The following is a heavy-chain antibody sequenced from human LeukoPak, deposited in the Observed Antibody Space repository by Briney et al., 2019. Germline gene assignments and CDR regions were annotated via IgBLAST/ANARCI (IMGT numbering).Heavy chain of an antibody. J-gene: IGHJ4*02. V-gene: IGHV5-51*01. CDR1: GYSFTSYW. Sequence: GESLNISCKGSGYSFTSYWIGWVRQMPGKGLEWMGIIYPGDSDTRYSPSFQGQVTISADKSISTAYLQWSSLKASDTAMYYCARLRGQMATIPRGNFDYWGQGTLVTVSS. CDR3: ARLRGQMATIPRGNFDY. CDR2: IYPGDSDT. D-gene: IGHD5-24*01.